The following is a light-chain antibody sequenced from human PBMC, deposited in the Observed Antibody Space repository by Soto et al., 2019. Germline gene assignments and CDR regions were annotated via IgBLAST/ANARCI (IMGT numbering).Light chain of an antibody. CDR2: AAS. J-gene: IGKJ1*01. CDR3: QQSYSTPRT. V-gene: IGKV1-39*01. CDR1: QSISNY. Sequence: DIQMTPSPSSLSASVGDRVTITCRASQSISNYLNWYQQKPGKAPKLLMYAASSLQSGVPSRFGGSGSGTYFPLTISSLQPEDFATYYCQQSYSTPRTFGQGTKVQIK.